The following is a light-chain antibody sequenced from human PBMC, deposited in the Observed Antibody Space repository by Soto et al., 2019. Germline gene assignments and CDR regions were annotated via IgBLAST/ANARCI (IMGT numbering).Light chain of an antibody. Sequence: EIVLTQSPATLSLSPGERATLSCRASQSVSSYLARHQQKPGQAPRLLIYDASNRATGIPARFSGSGSGTDFTLTISSLEPEDFAVYYCQQRSNFGGGTKVEIK. CDR3: QQRSN. CDR2: DAS. J-gene: IGKJ4*01. V-gene: IGKV3-11*01. CDR1: QSVSSY.